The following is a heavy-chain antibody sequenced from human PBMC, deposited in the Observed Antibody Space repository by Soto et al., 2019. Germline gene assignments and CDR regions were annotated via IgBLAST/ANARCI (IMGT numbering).Heavy chain of an antibody. CDR1: GGTFSRYT. CDR2: IIPIAAIA. CDR3: ARGSTIVRGAPSWFDP. Sequence: ASVKVSCKASGGTFSRYTINWVRQAPGQGLEWMGRIIPIAAIANYTQKFQGRVTITVDKSSTTAYMELSSLRSDDTAVYYCARGSTIVRGAPSWFDPWGQGTTVTVSS. V-gene: IGHV1-69*02. J-gene: IGHJ5*01. D-gene: IGHD3-10*01.